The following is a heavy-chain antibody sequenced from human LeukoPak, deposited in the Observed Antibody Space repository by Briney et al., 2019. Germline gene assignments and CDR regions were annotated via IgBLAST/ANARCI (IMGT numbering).Heavy chain of an antibody. J-gene: IGHJ3*02. Sequence: SETLSLTCTVSGGSISSGGYYWSWIRQHPGKGLEWIGYIYYSGSTFYNPSLKSRVTISVDTSKNQFSLKLSSVTAADTAVYYCAIGVPTKVHIWGQGTMVTVSS. CDR2: IYYSGST. CDR1: GGSISSGGYY. D-gene: IGHD4-11*01. V-gene: IGHV4-31*03. CDR3: AIGVPTKVHI.